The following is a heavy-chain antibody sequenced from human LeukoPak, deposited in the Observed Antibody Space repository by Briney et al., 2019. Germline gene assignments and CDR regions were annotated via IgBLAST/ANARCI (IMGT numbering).Heavy chain of an antibody. J-gene: IGHJ4*02. Sequence: PSETLSLTCTVSGGSISSSSYYWGWIRQPPGKGLEWIGSIYYSGSTYYNPSLKSRVTISVDTSKNQFSLKLSSVTAANTAVYYCARRWFGAHPAYYFDYWGQGTLVTVSS. D-gene: IGHD3-10*01. CDR1: GGSISSSSYY. V-gene: IGHV4-39*07. CDR3: ARRWFGAHPAYYFDY. CDR2: IYYSGST.